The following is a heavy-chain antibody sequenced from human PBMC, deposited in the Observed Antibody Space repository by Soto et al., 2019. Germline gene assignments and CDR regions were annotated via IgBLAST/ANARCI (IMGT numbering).Heavy chain of an antibody. V-gene: IGHV4-39*01. Sequence: QLQLQESGPGLVKPSETLSLTCFVSGDSITSDKYYLGWIRQPPRKVVGWIGSIYYRGNAYYNAYHQTRVTTSLAKSKSHSSLKLISVTSAYSAVYFSAGLAGLATISYYFDFWGPGALFTVSS. CDR2: IYYRGNA. CDR3: AGLAGLATISYYFDF. CDR1: GDSITSDKYY. D-gene: IGHD3-9*01. J-gene: IGHJ4*01.